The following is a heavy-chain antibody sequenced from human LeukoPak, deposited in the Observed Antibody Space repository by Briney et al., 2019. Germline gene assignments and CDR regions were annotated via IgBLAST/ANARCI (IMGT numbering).Heavy chain of an antibody. D-gene: IGHD5-12*01. CDR2: ISHDGSNK. V-gene: IGHV3-30-3*01. Sequence: GGSLRLSCEASGFTFSSYAMHWVRQAPGKGLEWVAIISHDGSNKYYADSVKGRFTISRDNSKNTLYLQMNSLGAEDTAVYYCAKDRDSGYEALDYWGQGTLVTVSS. J-gene: IGHJ4*02. CDR3: AKDRDSGYEALDY. CDR1: GFTFSSYA.